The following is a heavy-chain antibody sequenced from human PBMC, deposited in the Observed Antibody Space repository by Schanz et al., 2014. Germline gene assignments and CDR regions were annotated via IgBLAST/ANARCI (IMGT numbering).Heavy chain of an antibody. CDR3: ARDGYNAYDLKRGDY. D-gene: IGHD5-12*01. Sequence: EVQLVESGGGLVQPGGSLRLSCAASGFTFSSYWMSWVRQAPGKGLEWVANIKQDGSEKYYVDSVQGRFTISRDNAKNSLYLQMNSLRAEDTAVYYCARDGYNAYDLKRGDYWGQGTLVPVSS. V-gene: IGHV3-7*01. CDR2: IKQDGSEK. J-gene: IGHJ4*02. CDR1: GFTFSSYW.